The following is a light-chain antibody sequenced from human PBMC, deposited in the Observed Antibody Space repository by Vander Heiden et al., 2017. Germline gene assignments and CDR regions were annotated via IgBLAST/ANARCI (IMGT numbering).Light chain of an antibody. Sequence: SYELTQPLSVSVALGQTARIPCGGNNIGSKNVHWYQQKPGQAPVLVIYRDSNRPSGIPERFSGSNSGNTATLTISRAQAGDEADYYCQVWDSSTALYVFGTGTKVTVL. CDR2: RDS. J-gene: IGLJ1*01. V-gene: IGLV3-9*01. CDR3: QVWDSSTALYV. CDR1: NIGSKN.